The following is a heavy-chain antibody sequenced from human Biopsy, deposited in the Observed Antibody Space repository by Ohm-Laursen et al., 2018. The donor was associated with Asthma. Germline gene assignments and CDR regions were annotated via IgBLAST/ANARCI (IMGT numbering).Heavy chain of an antibody. Sequence: TLSLTCTISGFSMDTNSYFWGWIRQPPGKGLEWIGGVFYTGITYYNPSLESRVTMSVDTSKSQFFLEVNSVTAPDTAVYYCARDVDLRSVYWGQGTLVTVSS. CDR3: ARDVDLRSVY. V-gene: IGHV4-39*02. CDR2: VFYTGIT. D-gene: IGHD2-15*01. CDR1: GFSMDTNSYF. J-gene: IGHJ4*02.